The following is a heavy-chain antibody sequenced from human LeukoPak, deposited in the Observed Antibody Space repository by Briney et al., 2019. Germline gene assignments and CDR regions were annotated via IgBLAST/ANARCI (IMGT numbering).Heavy chain of an antibody. CDR2: ISYDGSNK. V-gene: IGHV3-30-3*01. CDR1: GFTFSSYA. Sequence: PGGSLRLSCAASGFTFSSYAMHWVRQAPGKGLEWVAVISYDGSNKYYADSVKGRFIISRDNSKNTLYLQMNSLRAEDTAVYYCARVEDDYGGNSDLDYWGQGTLVTVSS. D-gene: IGHD4-23*01. J-gene: IGHJ4*02. CDR3: ARVEDDYGGNSDLDY.